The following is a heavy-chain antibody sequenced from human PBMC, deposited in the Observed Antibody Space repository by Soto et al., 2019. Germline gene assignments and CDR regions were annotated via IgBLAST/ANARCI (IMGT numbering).Heavy chain of an antibody. D-gene: IGHD2-15*01. V-gene: IGHV1-18*01. Sequence: QAQLVQSGAEVKNPGASVKVSCQAGGYTFADYGISWVRQAPGQGLEWVGWIGPYNGNTNYAQNLQDRVTMTTDTSTNTAYMELRSLRSDDTALYYCARCYCTVGSCYTCWHFDLWGRGTLLTVSS. CDR3: ARCYCTVGSCYTCWHFDL. CDR2: IGPYNGNT. CDR1: GYTFADYG. J-gene: IGHJ2*01.